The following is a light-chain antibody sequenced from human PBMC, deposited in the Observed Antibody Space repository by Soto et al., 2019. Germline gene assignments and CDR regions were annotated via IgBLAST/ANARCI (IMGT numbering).Light chain of an antibody. J-gene: IGKJ1*01. CDR3: QHQSSWPRT. V-gene: IGKV3-15*01. CDR1: QSVGNN. Sequence: EIVMTQSPVTLSVSPGERATLSCRASQSVGNNLAWYQQKPGQAPRLLIHGASTRATGIPARFSGSGSGTEFSLTISSLQSEDFAVYYCQHQSSWPRTFGQGTRVEIK. CDR2: GAS.